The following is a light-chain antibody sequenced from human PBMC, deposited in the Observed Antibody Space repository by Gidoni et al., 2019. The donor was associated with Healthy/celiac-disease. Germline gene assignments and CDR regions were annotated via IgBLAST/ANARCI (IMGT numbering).Light chain of an antibody. CDR3: QQSNRTPQT. J-gene: IGKJ1*01. CDR2: AAS. CDR1: QSISSY. V-gene: IGKV1-39*01. Sequence: DNQMTQSPSFLSASVGDRVTITCRASQSISSYINGYQQKPGKAPKLLIYAASSLQSGDPSRFSGSGSGTDFTITINSLQPEDLTTYYCQQSNRTPQTFGQGTKMEIK.